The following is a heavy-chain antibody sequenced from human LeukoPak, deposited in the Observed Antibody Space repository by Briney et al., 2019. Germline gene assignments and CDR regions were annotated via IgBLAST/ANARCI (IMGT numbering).Heavy chain of an antibody. J-gene: IGHJ3*02. Sequence: SSETLSLTCAVYGGSFSGYYWSWIRQPPGKGLEWIGEINYSGSTNYNPSLKSRVTISVDTSKNQFSLKLSSVTAADTAVYYCATLDAFDIWGQGTMVTVSS. CDR3: ATLDAFDI. CDR2: INYSGST. V-gene: IGHV4-34*01. CDR1: GGSFSGYY.